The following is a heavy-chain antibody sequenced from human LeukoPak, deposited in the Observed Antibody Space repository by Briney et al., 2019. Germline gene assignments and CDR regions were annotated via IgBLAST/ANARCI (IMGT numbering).Heavy chain of an antibody. J-gene: IGHJ3*02. CDR3: ARDLGDYVGYDASGI. V-gene: IGHV3-21*01. D-gene: IGHD4-17*01. CDR1: GFTFSSYS. CDR2: ISSSSSYI. Sequence: GGSLRLSCAASGFTFSSYSTNWVRQAPGKGLEWVSSISSSSSYIYYADSVKGRFTISRDNAKNSLYLQMNSLRVEDTAVYYCARDLGDYVGYDASGIWGQGTMVTVSS.